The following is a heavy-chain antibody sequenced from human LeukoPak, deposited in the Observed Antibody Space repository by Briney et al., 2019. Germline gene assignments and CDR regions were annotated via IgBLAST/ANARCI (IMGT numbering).Heavy chain of an antibody. D-gene: IGHD3-22*01. CDR1: GGSISRYY. CDR2: IHYSGST. Sequence: SETLSLTCTVSGGSISRYYWNWIRQPPGERLEWIGWIHYSGSTAYNPSLESRVTMSVDTSKNYISLKMSSVTAADTATYYCARWGYFESSGYFVVEYWGQGALVTVSS. V-gene: IGHV4-59*01. CDR3: ARWGYFESSGYFVVEY. J-gene: IGHJ4*02.